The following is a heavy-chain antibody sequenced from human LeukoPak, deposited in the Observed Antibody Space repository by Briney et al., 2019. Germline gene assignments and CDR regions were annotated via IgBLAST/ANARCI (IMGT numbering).Heavy chain of an antibody. Sequence: SVKVSCKASGGTFSSYAISWVRQAPGQGLEWMGRIIPILGIANYAQKFQGRVTITADKSTSTAYMELSSLRSEDTAVYYCARMHHDSKVDYWGQGTLVTVSS. CDR1: GGTFSSYA. CDR3: ARMHHDSKVDY. D-gene: IGHD3-22*01. V-gene: IGHV1-69*04. CDR2: IIPILGIA. J-gene: IGHJ4*02.